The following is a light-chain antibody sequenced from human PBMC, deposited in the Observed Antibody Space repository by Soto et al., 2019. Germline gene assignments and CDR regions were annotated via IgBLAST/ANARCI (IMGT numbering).Light chain of an antibody. V-gene: IGLV1-40*01. J-gene: IGLJ3*02. CDR2: ASD. CDR3: QSYDSSGSGV. CDR1: NIGAGYD. Sequence: QSVLTQPPSVSGAPGQRVTISCTGSNIGAGYDFHWHQQLPGTAPKLLIYASDNRPSGVPDRFSGSKSGTSASLAITGLQAEDEADYYCQSYDSSGSGVFGGGTKVTVL.